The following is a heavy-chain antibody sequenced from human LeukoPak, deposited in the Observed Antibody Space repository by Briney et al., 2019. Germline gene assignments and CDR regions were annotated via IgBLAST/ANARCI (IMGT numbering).Heavy chain of an antibody. CDR3: AGDYEGNLAFDI. D-gene: IGHD4-23*01. Sequence: GGSVRLSCAASGFSFSNCSMNWVRQAPGKGLEWVSSISSSSTYIYYADSLEGRFTISRDNVRNSLYLQMNSLRAEDTAVYYCAGDYEGNLAFDIWGQGTMVTVSS. J-gene: IGHJ3*02. CDR2: ISSSSTYI. V-gene: IGHV3-21*01. CDR1: GFSFSNCS.